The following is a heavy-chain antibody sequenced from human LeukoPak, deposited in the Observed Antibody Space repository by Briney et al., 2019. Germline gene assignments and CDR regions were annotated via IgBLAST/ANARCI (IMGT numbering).Heavy chain of an antibody. CDR3: AKSTAEYQLLYEDY. CDR2: ISGSGGST. V-gene: IGHV3-23*01. Sequence: PGGSLRLSCAASGFTFSSYAMSWVRQAPGKGLEWVSAISGSGGSTYYADSVKGRFTISRDNSKNTPYLQMNSLRAEDTAVYYCAKSTAEYQLLYEDYWGQGTLVTVSS. J-gene: IGHJ4*02. D-gene: IGHD2-2*02. CDR1: GFTFSSYA.